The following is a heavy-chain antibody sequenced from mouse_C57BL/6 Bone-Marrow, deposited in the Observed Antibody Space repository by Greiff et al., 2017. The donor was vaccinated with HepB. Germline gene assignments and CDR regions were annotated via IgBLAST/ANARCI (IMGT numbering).Heavy chain of an antibody. CDR3: ARLIDGSPGYRDY. CDR2: IDPSDSET. V-gene: IGHV1-52*01. CDR1: GYTFTSYW. D-gene: IGHD2-3*01. Sequence: QVQLQQPGAELVRPGSSVKLSCKASGYTFTSYWMHWVKQRPIQGLEWIGNIDPSDSETHYNQKFKDKATLTVDKSSSTAYMQLSSLTSEDSAVYYCARLIDGSPGYRDYWGQGTSVTVSS. J-gene: IGHJ4*01.